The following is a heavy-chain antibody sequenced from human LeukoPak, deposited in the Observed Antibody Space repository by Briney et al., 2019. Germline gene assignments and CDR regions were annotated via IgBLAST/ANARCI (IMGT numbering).Heavy chain of an antibody. D-gene: IGHD6-13*01. CDR3: ARVWYTSSWGERYYFDY. V-gene: IGHV3-21*01. CDR2: ISSSSSYI. J-gene: IGHJ4*02. CDR1: GFTFSSYS. Sequence: GGSLRLSCAASGFTFSSYSMNWVRQAPGKGLEWVSSISSSSSYIYYADSVKGRFTISRDNAKNSLYLQMNSLRAEDTAVYYCARVWYTSSWGERYYFDYWGQGTLVTVSS.